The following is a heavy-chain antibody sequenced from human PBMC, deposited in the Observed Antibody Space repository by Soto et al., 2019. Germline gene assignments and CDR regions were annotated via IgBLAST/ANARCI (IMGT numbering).Heavy chain of an antibody. V-gene: IGHV3-23*01. Sequence: HPGGSLRLSCAASGFTFSSYAMSWVRQAPGKGLEWVSAISGSGGSTYYADSVKGRFTISRDNSKNTLYLQMNSLRAEDTAVYYCAKAGYCSSTSCYTIGAPGYYYGMDVWGQGTTVTVSS. D-gene: IGHD2-2*02. CDR2: ISGSGGST. CDR3: AKAGYCSSTSCYTIGAPGYYYGMDV. J-gene: IGHJ6*02. CDR1: GFTFSSYA.